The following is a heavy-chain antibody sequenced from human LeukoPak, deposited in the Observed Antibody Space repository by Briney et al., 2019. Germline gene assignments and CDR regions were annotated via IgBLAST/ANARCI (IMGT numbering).Heavy chain of an antibody. CDR2: IYPGDSDT. CDR3: ARRGIAAAGIGLNYFDY. Sequence: GESLKISYKGSGYSFTSYWIGWVCQMPGKGLEWMGIIYPGDSDTRYSPSFQGQVTISADKSISTAYLQWSSLKASDTAMYYCARRGIAAAGIGLNYFDYWGQGTLVAVSS. V-gene: IGHV5-51*01. J-gene: IGHJ4*02. CDR1: GYSFTSYW. D-gene: IGHD6-13*01.